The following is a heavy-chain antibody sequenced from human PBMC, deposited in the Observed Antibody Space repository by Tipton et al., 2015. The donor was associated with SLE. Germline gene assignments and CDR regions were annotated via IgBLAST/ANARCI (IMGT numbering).Heavy chain of an antibody. CDR1: GGSFSGYY. CDR3: ARGAAAADTGAFDS. D-gene: IGHD6-13*01. Sequence: TLSLTCVVYGGSFSGYYRSWIRQSPEKGLEWVGEINHDGSTNYSPSLKSRVTISLDGSQNQLSLNLRSVTAADTAVYYCARGAAAADTGAFDSWGQGTMVTVSS. CDR2: INHDGST. V-gene: IGHV4-34*01. J-gene: IGHJ3*02.